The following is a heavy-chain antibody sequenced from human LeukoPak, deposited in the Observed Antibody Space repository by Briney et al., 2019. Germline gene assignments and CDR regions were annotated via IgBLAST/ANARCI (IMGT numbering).Heavy chain of an antibody. V-gene: IGHV3-23*01. Sequence: GGSLRLSCVASGVTLSNYAMSWARQAPGKGLEWVSGISSSGSGGNTYYADSVMGRFTISRDNSKNTLYLQMSSLRAEDTAVYYCARSARFLEWSYWGQGTLVTVSS. CDR2: ISSSGSGGNT. CDR3: ARSARFLEWSY. D-gene: IGHD3-3*01. CDR1: GVTLSNYA. J-gene: IGHJ4*02.